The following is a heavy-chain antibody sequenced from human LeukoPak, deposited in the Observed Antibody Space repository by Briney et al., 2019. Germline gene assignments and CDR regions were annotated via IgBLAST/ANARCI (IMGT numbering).Heavy chain of an antibody. CDR2: IYPGDSDT. CDR1: GYSFTSYW. V-gene: IGHV5-51*01. J-gene: IGHJ6*02. CDR3: ARDRAAFTPSTGYYYGMDV. Sequence: GESLKISCKGSGYSFTSYWIGWVRQMPGKGLEWMGIIYPGDSDTRYSPSFQGQVTISADKSISTAYLQWSGLKASDTAMYYCARDRAAFTPSTGYYYGMDVWGQGTTVTVSS. D-gene: IGHD3-16*01.